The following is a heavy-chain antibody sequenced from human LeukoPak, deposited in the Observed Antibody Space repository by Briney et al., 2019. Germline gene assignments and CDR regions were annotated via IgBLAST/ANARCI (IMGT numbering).Heavy chain of an antibody. CDR1: GFTFSSYS. CDR3: ARGSTVVTPDSNYFDY. Sequence: GGSLRLSCAASGFTFSSYSMNWVRQAPGKGLEWVSYIGSSSSTIYYADSVKGRFTISRDNAKNSLYLQMNSLRAEDTAVYYCARGSTVVTPDSNYFDYWGQGTLVTVSS. V-gene: IGHV3-48*04. J-gene: IGHJ4*02. CDR2: IGSSSSTI. D-gene: IGHD4-23*01.